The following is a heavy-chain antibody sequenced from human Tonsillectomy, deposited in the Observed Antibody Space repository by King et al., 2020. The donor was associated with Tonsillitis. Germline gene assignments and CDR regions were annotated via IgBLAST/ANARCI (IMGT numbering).Heavy chain of an antibody. V-gene: IGHV3-23*04. D-gene: IGHD1-26*01. J-gene: IGHJ4*02. Sequence: VQLVESGGGLVQPGGSLRLSCAAPGSPFSSNAMSWFRQAPGKGLEGFQAISGSGGSKYYAASVKGRFTSSRNNSKNTLYLQMNSLGAEDTAVYYCAKGKRGSLFDYWGQGTLVTVSS. CDR3: AKGKRGSLFDY. CDR1: GSPFSSNA. CDR2: ISGSGGSK.